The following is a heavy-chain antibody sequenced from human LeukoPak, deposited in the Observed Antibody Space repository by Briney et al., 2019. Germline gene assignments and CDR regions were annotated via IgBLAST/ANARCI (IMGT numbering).Heavy chain of an antibody. CDR1: GGTFSSYA. CDR3: ARAARPFYNWFDP. D-gene: IGHD6-6*01. J-gene: IGHJ5*02. Sequence: SVKVSCKASGGTFSSYAISWVRQAPGQGLEWMGGIIPIFGTANYAQKLQGRVTMTTDTSTSTAYMELRSLRSDDTAVYYCARAARPFYNWFDPWGQGTLVTVSS. CDR2: IIPIFGTA. V-gene: IGHV1-69*05.